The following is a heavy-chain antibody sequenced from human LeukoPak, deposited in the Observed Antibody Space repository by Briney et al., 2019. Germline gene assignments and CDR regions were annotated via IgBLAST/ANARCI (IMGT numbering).Heavy chain of an antibody. CDR1: GFTFSSYA. J-gene: IGHJ4*02. CDR2: FSGSGGST. D-gene: IGHD2-15*01. CDR3: TTVTVCTGSSCPGASDY. Sequence: PGGSLRLSCAASGFTFSSYAMSWVRQAPGKGLECISGFSGSGGSTYYADSVKGRFTISRDDSKNTLYLQMNSLKTEDTAVYFCTTVTVCTGSSCPGASDYWGQGTLVTVSS. V-gene: IGHV3-23*01.